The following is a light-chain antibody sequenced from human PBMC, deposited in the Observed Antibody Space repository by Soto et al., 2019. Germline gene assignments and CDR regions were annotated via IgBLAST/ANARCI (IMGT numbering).Light chain of an antibody. V-gene: IGLV1-51*01. CDR1: SSNIGNNF. Sequence: QSVLTQPPSVSAAPGQKVTISCSGSSSNIGNNFVTWYQQLPGTAPKLLIYDNNKRPSGIPDRFSGSQSGTSATLGITGLQTGDEAVYYCGSWDSSLTYVFGTGTKVTDL. CDR2: DNN. CDR3: GSWDSSLTYV. J-gene: IGLJ1*01.